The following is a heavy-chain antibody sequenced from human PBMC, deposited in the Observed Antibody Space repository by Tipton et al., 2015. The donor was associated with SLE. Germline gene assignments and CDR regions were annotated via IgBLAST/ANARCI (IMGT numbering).Heavy chain of an antibody. D-gene: IGHD3/OR15-3a*01. V-gene: IGHV5-51*01. CDR1: GYDFAHYW. J-gene: IGHJ3*02. CDR3: ARHRDFWTGNDAFDM. CDR2: IYPVDSDA. Sequence: QSGAEVKKPGESLRISCKASGYDFAHYWIGWVRQMPGKGLEWMGFIYPVDSDARYSPSFHGQVTISVDKSINSAFLQWSSLQASDTAMYYCARHRDFWTGNDAFDMWGQGTKVIVSS.